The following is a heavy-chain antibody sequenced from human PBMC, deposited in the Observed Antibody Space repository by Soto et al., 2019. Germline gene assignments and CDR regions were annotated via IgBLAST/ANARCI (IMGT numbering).Heavy chain of an antibody. V-gene: IGHV3-33*01. J-gene: IGHJ6*02. CDR1: GFTFSSYG. CDR3: ARGRVSGMDV. CDR2: IWYDGSNT. Sequence: QVQLLESGGGVVQPGRSLRLSCAASGFTFSSYGMHWVRQAPGKGLEWVAVIWYDGSNTYYADSVKGRFTISRDNSKNTLYLQMNSRRAEDTDVYYCARGRVSGMDVWGQGTTVTVSS.